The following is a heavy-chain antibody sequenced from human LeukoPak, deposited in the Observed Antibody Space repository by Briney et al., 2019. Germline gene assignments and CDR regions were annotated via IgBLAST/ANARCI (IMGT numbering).Heavy chain of an antibody. Sequence: SETLSLTCTVPGGSISGYYWSWIRQPPGKGLEWIGYIYYSGSTNYNPSLKSRVTISVDTSKNQFSLKLSSVTAADTAVYYCARQSDTYGFDYWGQGTLVTVSS. CDR1: GGSISGYY. J-gene: IGHJ4*02. D-gene: IGHD5-18*01. V-gene: IGHV4-59*08. CDR3: ARQSDTYGFDY. CDR2: IYYSGST.